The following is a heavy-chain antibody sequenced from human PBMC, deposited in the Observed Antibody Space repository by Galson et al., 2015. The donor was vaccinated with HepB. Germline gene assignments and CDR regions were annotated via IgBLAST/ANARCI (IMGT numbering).Heavy chain of an antibody. J-gene: IGHJ3*02. CDR3: AKERSEYPKLFDAFDI. D-gene: IGHD1-14*01. V-gene: IGHV3-30*18. CDR2: IGSDGSNK. Sequence: SLRLSCAASGLTFSSYGMNWVRQAPGKGLEWLSVIGSDGSNKYYADSVKGRFTISRDNSKNTLYLQMNGLRAEETAVYYCAKERSEYPKLFDAFDIWGQGTMVTVSS. CDR1: GLTFSSYG.